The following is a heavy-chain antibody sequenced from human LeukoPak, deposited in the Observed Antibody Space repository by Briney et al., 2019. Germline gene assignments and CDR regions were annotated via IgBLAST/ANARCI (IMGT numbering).Heavy chain of an antibody. Sequence: GGSLRLSCAASGFSVSDKFMSWVRQAPGKGLEWVSVVYRGGSTHYSDSVKGRFTISRDNSKNTVYLQMNSLRSEDTAVYFCARDGADLIPTGLDYWGQGTLVTVSS. CDR3: ARDGADLIPTGLDY. J-gene: IGHJ4*02. CDR1: GFSVSDKF. V-gene: IGHV3-66*01. D-gene: IGHD4/OR15-4a*01. CDR2: VYRGGST.